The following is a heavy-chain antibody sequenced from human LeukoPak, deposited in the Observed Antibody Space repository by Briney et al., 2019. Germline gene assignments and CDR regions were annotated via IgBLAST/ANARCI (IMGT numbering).Heavy chain of an antibody. Sequence: PGGSLRLSCAASGFTINNNYMSWVRQAAGKGGEGGSVIYTGGNTYYANSVNGRFTISRDNSKNTLYLQMISLRAEDTAVYYCAREGEHYVGVEYYYYGMDVWGQGTTVTVSS. CDR2: IYTGGNT. D-gene: IGHD1-26*01. CDR1: GFTINNNY. CDR3: AREGEHYVGVEYYYYGMDV. V-gene: IGHV3-66*01. J-gene: IGHJ6*02.